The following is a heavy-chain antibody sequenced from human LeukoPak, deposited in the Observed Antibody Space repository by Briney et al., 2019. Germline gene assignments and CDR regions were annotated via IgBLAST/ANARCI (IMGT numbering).Heavy chain of an antibody. Sequence: HPGGSLRLSCAASGFTFGSYGMNWVRQAPGKGLGWVSVISSSGGTTYYADSVKGRFTISRDNSKNTLYLQMNSLRAEDTALYYCAKGGAYSGPPLEYWGQGTLVTVSS. CDR2: ISSSGGTT. J-gene: IGHJ4*02. D-gene: IGHD5-12*01. V-gene: IGHV3-23*01. CDR3: AKGGAYSGPPLEY. CDR1: GFTFGSYG.